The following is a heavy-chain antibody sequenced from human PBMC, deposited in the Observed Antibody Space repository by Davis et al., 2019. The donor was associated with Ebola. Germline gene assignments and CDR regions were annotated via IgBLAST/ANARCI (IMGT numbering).Heavy chain of an antibody. V-gene: IGHV3-11*01. J-gene: IGHJ4*02. Sequence: GESLKISCAASGFTFSDYYMSWIRQAPGKGLEWVSYISSSGSTIYYADSVKGRFTISRDNAKNSLYLQMNSLRAEDTAVYYCARDIVDIVATTVFDYWGQGTLVTVSS. CDR1: GFTFSDYY. CDR2: ISSSGSTI. CDR3: ARDIVDIVATTVFDY. D-gene: IGHD5-12*01.